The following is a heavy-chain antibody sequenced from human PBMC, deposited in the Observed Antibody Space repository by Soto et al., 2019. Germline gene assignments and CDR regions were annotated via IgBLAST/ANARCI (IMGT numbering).Heavy chain of an antibody. J-gene: IGHJ3*02. Sequence: QLHLVQSGAVVKKPGASVTVSCSASGYPVTAYYMHWVRQAPGRGLEWMGGINPATGAAKYTQTFQGRVTMTRDTSTSTVFMEPGALTSEDTAVFYCARGGGVGVAGSAAFDMWGQGTLVTVSS. CDR1: GYPVTAYY. D-gene: IGHD3-3*01. CDR3: ARGGGVGVAGSAAFDM. V-gene: IGHV1-2*02. CDR2: INPATGAA.